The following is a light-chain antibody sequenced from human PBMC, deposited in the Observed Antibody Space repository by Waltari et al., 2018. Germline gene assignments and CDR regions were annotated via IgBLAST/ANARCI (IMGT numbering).Light chain of an antibody. CDR2: AKD. J-gene: IGLJ3*02. V-gene: IGLV3-19*01. Sequence: SSELTPDPAVSVALGQTVRITCQGDSVRNSFASWYQQKPGLAPLLILYAKDNRPSGIPARFSGSSSGNTASLTIAGAQAEDEADYYCSCRDSGARLFGGGTKLTVL. CDR1: SVRNSF. CDR3: SCRDSGARL.